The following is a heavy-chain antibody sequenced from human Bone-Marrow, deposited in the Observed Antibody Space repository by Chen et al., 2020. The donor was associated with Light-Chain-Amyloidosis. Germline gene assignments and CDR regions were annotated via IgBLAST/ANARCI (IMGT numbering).Heavy chain of an antibody. CDR3: TKDISPHMAGFDF. V-gene: IGHV3-9*01. CDR2: LDWEGESI. CDR1: GFTFDDYA. Sequence: EVQLVESGGGLIQPGGSLRLSCTASGFTFDDYAMHWVRQPPGKGLEWVSGLDWEGESIGYADSVKGRFIISRDNAKNSLSLEMTRLRSEDTAFYYCTKDISPHMAGFDFWGQGMLVTVSS. J-gene: IGHJ4*02.